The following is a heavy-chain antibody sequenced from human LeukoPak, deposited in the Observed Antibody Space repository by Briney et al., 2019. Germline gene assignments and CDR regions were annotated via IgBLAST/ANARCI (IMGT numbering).Heavy chain of an antibody. J-gene: IGHJ3*02. Sequence: GGSLRLSCAASVFTFSSYGMHWVRQAPGKGLEWVAVIWYDGSNKYYADSVKGRFTISRDNSKNTLYLQMNSLRAEDTAVYYCASQYYYDFWSHYAFDIWGQGTMVTVSS. V-gene: IGHV3-33*01. CDR2: IWYDGSNK. CDR1: VFTFSSYG. CDR3: ASQYYYDFWSHYAFDI. D-gene: IGHD3-22*01.